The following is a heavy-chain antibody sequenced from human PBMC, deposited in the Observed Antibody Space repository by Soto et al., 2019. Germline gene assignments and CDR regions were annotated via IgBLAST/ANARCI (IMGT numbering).Heavy chain of an antibody. CDR3: VKRTNGDYANTPYFDY. D-gene: IGHD4-17*01. V-gene: IGHV3-64D*06. Sequence: GSPRISCSAPGLSFNNYAIPYVRQAPGKGLEYVSSISTNGGSAYYADSVKGRFTISRDNSKNTLYLQMSSLRPDDTAVYYCVKRTNGDYANTPYFDYWGQGT. CDR1: GLSFNNYA. CDR2: ISTNGGSA. J-gene: IGHJ4*02.